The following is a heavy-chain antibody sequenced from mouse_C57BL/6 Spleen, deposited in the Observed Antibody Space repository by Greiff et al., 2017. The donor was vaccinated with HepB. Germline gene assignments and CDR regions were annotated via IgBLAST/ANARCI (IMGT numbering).Heavy chain of an antibody. D-gene: IGHD2-5*01. CDR3: ASDDYYSNPRFAY. CDR2: INPSSGYT. V-gene: IGHV1-4*01. Sequence: VQLQQSGAELARPGASVKMSCKASGYTFTSYTMHWVKQRPGQGLEWIGYINPSSGYTKYNQKFKDKATLTADKSSSTADMQLSSLTSEDSAVYYCASDDYYSNPRFAYWGHGTLVTVST. CDR1: GYTFTSYT. J-gene: IGHJ3*01.